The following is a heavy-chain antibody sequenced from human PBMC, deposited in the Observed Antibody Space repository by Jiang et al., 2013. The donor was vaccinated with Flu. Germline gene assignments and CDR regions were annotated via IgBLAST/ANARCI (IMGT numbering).Heavy chain of an antibody. J-gene: IGHJ6*02. D-gene: IGHD2-21*02. CDR2: VIPIFGTA. Sequence: WVRQAPGQGLEWMGGVIPIFGTANYAQKFQGRVTITADESTSTAYMELSSLRSEDTAVYYCARERGGDYYYYYGMDVWGQGTTVTVSS. CDR3: ARERGGDYYYYYGMDV. V-gene: IGHV1-69*01.